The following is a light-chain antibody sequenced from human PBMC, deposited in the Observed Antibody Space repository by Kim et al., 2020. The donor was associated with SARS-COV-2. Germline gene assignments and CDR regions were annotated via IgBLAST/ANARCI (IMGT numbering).Light chain of an antibody. V-gene: IGLV3-19*01. CDR1: SLKNYY. CDR2: GKY. Sequence: AVGQTVRLTCQGDSLKNYYATWDQQRPGQAPTLVLYGKYDRPSGVPDRFSGSASGNTASLTITGAQAEDEADYYCSSRDSTGDHVVFGGGTQLTVL. J-gene: IGLJ3*02. CDR3: SSRDSTGDHVV.